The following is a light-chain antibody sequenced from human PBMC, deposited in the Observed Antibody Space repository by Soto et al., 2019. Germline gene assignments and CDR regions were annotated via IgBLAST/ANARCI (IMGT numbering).Light chain of an antibody. V-gene: IGKV3-11*01. CDR3: QQRSNWLWT. J-gene: IGKJ1*01. Sequence: EIGLTQSPSTLSWSPGERATLSCRASQRFSSYLAWYQQKPGQAPRLLIFAASNRATGIPDRFSGGGSGTDFTLTISSLEPEDFAVYYCQQRSNWLWTFGQGTKVDIK. CDR1: QRFSSY. CDR2: AAS.